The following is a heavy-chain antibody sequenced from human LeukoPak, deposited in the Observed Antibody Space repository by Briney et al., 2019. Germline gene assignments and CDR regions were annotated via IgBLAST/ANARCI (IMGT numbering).Heavy chain of an antibody. CDR2: IRYDGSNK. J-gene: IGHJ4*02. CDR3: AREGYYYDSSGRFDY. CDR1: GFTFSSYG. D-gene: IGHD3-22*01. Sequence: QAGGSLRLSCAASGFTFSSYGMHWVRQAPGKGLEWVAFIRYDGSNKYYADSVKGRFTISRDNSKNTLYLQMNSLRAEDTAVYYCAREGYYYDSSGRFDYWGQGTLVTVSS. V-gene: IGHV3-30*02.